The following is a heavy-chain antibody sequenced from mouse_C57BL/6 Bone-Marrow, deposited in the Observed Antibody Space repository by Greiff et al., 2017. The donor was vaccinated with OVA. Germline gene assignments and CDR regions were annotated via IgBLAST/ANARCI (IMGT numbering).Heavy chain of an antibody. CDR2: ISSGGDYI. CDR1: GFTFSSYA. Sequence: EVQLQESGEGLVKPGGSLQLSCAASGFTFSSYAMSWVRQTPEKRLEWVAYISSGGDYIYYADTVKGRFTISSDNARNTLYLQMSSLKSEDTAMYYCTRLLDAMDYWGQGTSVTVSS. J-gene: IGHJ4*01. V-gene: IGHV5-9-1*02. CDR3: TRLLDAMDY. D-gene: IGHD2-1*01.